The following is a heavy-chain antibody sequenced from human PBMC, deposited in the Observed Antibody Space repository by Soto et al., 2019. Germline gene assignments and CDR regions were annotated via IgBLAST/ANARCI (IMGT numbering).Heavy chain of an antibody. J-gene: IGHJ4*02. CDR1: GGSISSGGYY. Sequence: SETLSLTCTVSGGSISSGGYYWSWIRQHPGKGLEWIGYIYYSGSTYYNPSLKSRVTISVDTSKDQFSLKLSSVTAADTAVYYCARGHVRFLESFDYWGQGTLVTVSS. V-gene: IGHV4-31*03. D-gene: IGHD3-3*01. CDR3: ARGHVRFLESFDY. CDR2: IYYSGST.